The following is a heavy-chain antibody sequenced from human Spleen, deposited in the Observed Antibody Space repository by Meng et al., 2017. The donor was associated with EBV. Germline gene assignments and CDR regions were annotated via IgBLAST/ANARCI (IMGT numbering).Heavy chain of an antibody. CDR2: INHSENT. Sequence: QLQLQESGSGLVKPSPXLSLTCXGSGGSISSGGYYWSWIRQSPGMGLEWIGEINHSENTNLNPSLKSRVTLSVDTSKNQFSLKLTSVTAADTAVYYCARPQYLDWLLYSGAPIDYWGQGTLVTVSS. CDR3: ARPQYLDWLLYSGAPIDY. CDR1: GGSISSGGYY. V-gene: IGHV4-30-2*06. J-gene: IGHJ4*02. D-gene: IGHD3-9*01.